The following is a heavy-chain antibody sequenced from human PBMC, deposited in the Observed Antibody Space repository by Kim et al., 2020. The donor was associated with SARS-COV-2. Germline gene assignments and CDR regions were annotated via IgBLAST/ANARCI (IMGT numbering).Heavy chain of an antibody. D-gene: IGHD3-16*01. V-gene: IGHV2-5*02. J-gene: IGHJ2*01. Sequence: SGPTLVNPTQTLTLTCTFSGFSLSTSGVGVGWIRQPPGKALEWLALIYWDDDKRYSPSLKSRLTITKDTSKNQVVLTMTNMDPVDTATYYCAHSGTYYDYVLRDWYFDLWGRGTLVTVSS. CDR3: AHSGTYYDYVLRDWYFDL. CDR2: IYWDDDK. CDR1: GFSLSTSGVG.